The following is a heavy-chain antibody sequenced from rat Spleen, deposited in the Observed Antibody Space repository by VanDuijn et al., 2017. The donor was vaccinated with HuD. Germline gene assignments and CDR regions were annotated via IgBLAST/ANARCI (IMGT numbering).Heavy chain of an antibody. J-gene: IGHJ4*01. CDR1: GFTFSNYG. Sequence: EVQVLESGGGLVQPGRSLKLSCAASGFTFSNYGMHWIRQAPGKGLEWVASITNTGGSTYYPDSVKGRFTISRDNAKSTLYLQMDSLGSEDTATYFCARHNSGYGVMDAWGQGASVTVSS. CDR3: ARHNSGYGVMDA. D-gene: IGHD4-3*01. V-gene: IGHV5-19*01. CDR2: ITNTGGST.